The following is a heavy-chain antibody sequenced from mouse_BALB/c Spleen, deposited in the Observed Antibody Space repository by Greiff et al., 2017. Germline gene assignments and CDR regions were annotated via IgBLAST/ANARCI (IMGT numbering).Heavy chain of an antibody. Sequence: EVKLEESGGGLVQPGGSLRLSCATSGFTFTDYYMSWVRQPPGKALEWLGFIRNKANGYTTEYSASVKGRFTISRDNSQSILYLQMNTLRAEDSATYYCARDAGDLDYWGQGTTLTVSS. CDR2: IRNKANGYTT. V-gene: IGHV7-3*02. J-gene: IGHJ2*01. CDR1: GFTFTDYY. CDR3: ARDAGDLDY.